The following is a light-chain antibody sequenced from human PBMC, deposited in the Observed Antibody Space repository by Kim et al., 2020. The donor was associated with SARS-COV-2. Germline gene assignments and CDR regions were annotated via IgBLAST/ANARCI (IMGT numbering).Light chain of an antibody. CDR2: RNN. V-gene: IGLV10-54*04. Sequence: QTAPLTCTGNVNNVGFQGAVWLQQHQGHPPQLLSYRNNKRPSGISERFSASRSGNTASLTITGLQPEDEADYYCSAWDSSLTGWVFGGGTQLTVL. J-gene: IGLJ3*02. CDR1: VNNVGFQG. CDR3: SAWDSSLTGWV.